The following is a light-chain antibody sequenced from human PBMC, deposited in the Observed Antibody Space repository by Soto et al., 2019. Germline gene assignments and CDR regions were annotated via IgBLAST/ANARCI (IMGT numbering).Light chain of an antibody. J-gene: IGLJ1*01. CDR3: SSYTSSKTLEV. CDR2: EVD. Sequence: QSALIQPASVSGSPGQSITISCTGTSSDDGGSNYVSWYQHHPHRAPKLLIYEVDYRPSGVSNRFSGSKSGNTASLSISGLQAEDEADYYCSSYTSSKTLEVFGFGTKLTVL. CDR1: SSDDGGSNY. V-gene: IGLV2-14*01.